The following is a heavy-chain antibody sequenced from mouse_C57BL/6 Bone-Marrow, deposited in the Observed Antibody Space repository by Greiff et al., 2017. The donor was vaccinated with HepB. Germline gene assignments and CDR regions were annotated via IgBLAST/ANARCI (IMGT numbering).Heavy chain of an antibody. D-gene: IGHD1-1*01. Sequence: QVQLQQPGAELVKPGASVKMSCRASGYTFTDNWITWVRQSHGQGLEWIGDVFPGSGGSNNNEKFKGRATLTVDKSSSTAYMELSSLTSEDSAVYYCARAYGSSGGSLDYWGQGTSVPVSS. CDR3: ARAYGSSGGSLDY. CDR1: GYTFTDNW. CDR2: VFPGSGGS. J-gene: IGHJ4*01. V-gene: IGHV1-55*01.